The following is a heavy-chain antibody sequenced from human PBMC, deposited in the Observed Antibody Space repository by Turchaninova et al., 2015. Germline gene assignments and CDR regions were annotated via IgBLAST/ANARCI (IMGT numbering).Heavy chain of an antibody. Sequence: GGSLRLSCAASGFAAGAYAMSWVRQAPGKGLEWVSGIGGSAIGGGGSAGTIYADSVKGRFTISRDFATNTLYLQMSNLRVDDSAVYYCAKDCQWLGSFFDSWGQGTLVTVSS. CDR2: IGGGGSAGT. J-gene: IGHJ4*02. D-gene: IGHD6-19*01. CDR1: GFAAGAYA. CDR3: AKDCQWLGSFFDS. V-gene: IGHV3-23*01.